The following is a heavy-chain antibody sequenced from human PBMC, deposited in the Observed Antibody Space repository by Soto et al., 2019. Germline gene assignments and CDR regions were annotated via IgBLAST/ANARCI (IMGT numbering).Heavy chain of an antibody. D-gene: IGHD3-10*01. Sequence: QVQLVESGGGVVQPGRSLRLSCAVSGFTFSSYAMYWVRQAPGKGLEWVTVISFAGDNENYADSVKGRFTVSRDNAKNTLYLQMNRLRAEDTAVYYCEKDLYGRPGDYYNAMDVWGLGTTVTVSS. CDR3: EKDLYGRPGDYYNAMDV. J-gene: IGHJ6*02. V-gene: IGHV3-30*18. CDR1: GFTFSSYA. CDR2: ISFAGDNE.